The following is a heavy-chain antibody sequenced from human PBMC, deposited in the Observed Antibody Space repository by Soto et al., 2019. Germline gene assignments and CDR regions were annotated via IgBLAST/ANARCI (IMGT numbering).Heavy chain of an antibody. D-gene: IGHD2-21*02. V-gene: IGHV1-69*08. CDR2: IIPILGIA. CDR1: GGTFSSYT. Sequence: QVQLVQSGAEVKKPGSSVKVSCKASGGTFSSYTISWVRQAPGQGLEWMGRIIPILGIANYAQKFQGRVTITADKSTSTAYMELSSLRSEDTAVYYCARDNLAYCGGDCYSSLDYWGQGTLVTVSS. J-gene: IGHJ4*02. CDR3: ARDNLAYCGGDCYSSLDY.